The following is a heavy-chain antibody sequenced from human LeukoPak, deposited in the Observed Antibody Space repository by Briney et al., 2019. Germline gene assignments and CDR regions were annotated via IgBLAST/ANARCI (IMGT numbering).Heavy chain of an antibody. CDR3: ARGARITMSENAFDI. CDR1: GGSVSSGSYY. D-gene: IGHD3-22*01. CDR2: IYYSGST. V-gene: IGHV4-61*01. J-gene: IGHJ3*02. Sequence: PSETLSLTCTVSGGSVSSGSYYWSWIRQPPGKGLEWIGYIYYSGSTNYNPSLKSRVTISVDTSKNQFSLKLSSVTAADTAVYYCARGARITMSENAFDIWGQGTMVTVSS.